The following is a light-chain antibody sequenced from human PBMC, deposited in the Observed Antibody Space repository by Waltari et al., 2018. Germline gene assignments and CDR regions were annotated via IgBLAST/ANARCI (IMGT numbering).Light chain of an antibody. V-gene: IGLV2-8*01. CDR3: SSFEGSNIYV. Sequence: QSALTQPPSAPGSPGQSVTIPCTGTSSAIGAYNYFFWYRQHPGKAPKLIIFEVNKRPSGVPDRFSGSKSGNTASLTVSGLQAEDEADYYCSSFEGSNIYVFGTGTRVAVL. CDR2: EVN. J-gene: IGLJ1*01. CDR1: SSAIGAYNY.